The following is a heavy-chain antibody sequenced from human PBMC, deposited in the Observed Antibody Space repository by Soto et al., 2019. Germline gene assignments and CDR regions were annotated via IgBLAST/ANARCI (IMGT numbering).Heavy chain of an antibody. J-gene: IGHJ5*02. Sequence: ASVKVSCKASGYTFTSYGISWVRQAPGQGLEWMGWISAYNGNTNYAQKLQGRVTMTTDTSTSTAYMELRGLRSDDTAVYYCARVTIFGVVISRFDPWGQGTLVTVSS. CDR3: ARVTIFGVVISRFDP. CDR1: GYTFTSYG. V-gene: IGHV1-18*01. D-gene: IGHD3-3*01. CDR2: ISAYNGNT.